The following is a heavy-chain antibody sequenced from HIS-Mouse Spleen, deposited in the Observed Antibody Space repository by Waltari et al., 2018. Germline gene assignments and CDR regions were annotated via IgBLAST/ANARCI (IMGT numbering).Heavy chain of an antibody. CDR2: IYYSGST. V-gene: IGHV4-39*07. Sequence: QLQLQESGPGLVKPSETLSLTCTVSGGPISSSSYYVGCIRQPPGKGLEWLGGIYYSGSTYYNPSLKSRVTISVDTSKNQFSLKLSSVTAADTAVYYCAREIPYSSSWYDWYFDLWGRGTLVTVSS. CDR3: AREIPYSSSWYDWYFDL. CDR1: GGPISSSSYY. J-gene: IGHJ2*01. D-gene: IGHD6-13*01.